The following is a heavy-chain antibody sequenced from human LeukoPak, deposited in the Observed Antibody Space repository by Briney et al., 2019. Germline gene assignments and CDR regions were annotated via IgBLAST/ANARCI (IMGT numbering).Heavy chain of an antibody. J-gene: IGHJ4*02. CDR3: ARLSGYSSHY. CDR1: GYTFTVYW. D-gene: IGHD3-3*01. CDR2: MNPTSGET. Sequence: GASVKVSCKASGYTFTVYWLHWVRQAPGQGLEWMGRMNPTSGETDCAPKFQGRVTMTRDTSISTAFMELSSLKSDDTAVYFCARLSGYSSHYWGQGTLVTVSS. V-gene: IGHV1-2*06.